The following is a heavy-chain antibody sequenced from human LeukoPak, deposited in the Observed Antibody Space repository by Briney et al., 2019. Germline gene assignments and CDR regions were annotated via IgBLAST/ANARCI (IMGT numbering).Heavy chain of an antibody. CDR3: ARDRRVEAVTDEY. J-gene: IGHJ4*02. CDR1: GYTFTGYY. CDR2: IVPILGIG. Sequence: SVKVSCKASGYTFTGYYMHWVRQAPGQGLEWMGRIVPILGIGNYAQKFQGRATITADKSTSTVYMELSSLRSEDTAVYYCARDRRVEAVTDEYWGQGTLVTVSS. D-gene: IGHD6-19*01. V-gene: IGHV1-69*04.